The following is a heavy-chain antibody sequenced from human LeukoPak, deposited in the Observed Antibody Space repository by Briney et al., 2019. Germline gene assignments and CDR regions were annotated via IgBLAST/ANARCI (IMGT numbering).Heavy chain of an antibody. D-gene: IGHD4-11*01. CDR1: GGSISSSSYY. CDR3: ARLDDYSNYDY. J-gene: IGHJ4*02. V-gene: IGHV4-39*01. Sequence: KASETLSLTCTVSGGSISSSSYYWGWIRQPPGKGLEWIGSIYYSGSTYYNPSLKSRVTISVDTSKNQFSLKLSSVTAADTAVYYCARLDDYSNYDYWGQGTLVTVSS. CDR2: IYYSGST.